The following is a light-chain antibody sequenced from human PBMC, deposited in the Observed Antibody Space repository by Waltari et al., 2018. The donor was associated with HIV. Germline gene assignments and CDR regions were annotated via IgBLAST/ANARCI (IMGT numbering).Light chain of an antibody. CDR3: AAWDDSLNGWV. CDR1: SSNIESYP. V-gene: IGLV1-44*01. J-gene: IGLJ3*02. CDR2: SNN. Sequence: QSVLTQPPSASGTPGQRVTLSCSGSSSNIESYPVSWYQQLPGTAPKLLLYSNNQRPSGVPDRFSGSKSGTSASLAISGLQSEDEADFYCAAWDDSLNGWVFGGGTKLTVL.